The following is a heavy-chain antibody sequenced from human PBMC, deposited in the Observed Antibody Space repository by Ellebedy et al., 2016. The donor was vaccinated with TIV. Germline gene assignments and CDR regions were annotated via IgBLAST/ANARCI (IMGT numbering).Heavy chain of an antibody. D-gene: IGHD6-13*01. CDR2: INHSGST. V-gene: IGHV4-34*03. J-gene: IGHJ4*02. CDR3: SSWHWSGPIDY. Sequence: SETLSLTXAVYGGSFSGYYWSWIRQSPGKGLEWIGEINHSGSTNYNPSLKSRVTISVDTSKNQFSLKLSSVTAADTAVYYCSSWHWSGPIDYWGQGTLVTVSS. CDR1: GGSFSGYY.